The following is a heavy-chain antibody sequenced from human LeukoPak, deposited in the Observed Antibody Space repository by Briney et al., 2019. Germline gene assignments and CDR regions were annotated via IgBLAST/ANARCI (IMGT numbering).Heavy chain of an antibody. V-gene: IGHV3-30-3*01. J-gene: IGHJ4*02. Sequence: PGGSLRLSCAASGFTFSSYAMHWVRQAPGKGLEWVAVISYDGSNKYYADSVKGRFTISRDNSKNTLYLQMNSLRAEDTAVYYCAREFQLNIAVAGYVGGHLDYWGQGTLVTVSS. D-gene: IGHD6-19*01. CDR2: ISYDGSNK. CDR3: AREFQLNIAVAGYVGGHLDY. CDR1: GFTFSSYA.